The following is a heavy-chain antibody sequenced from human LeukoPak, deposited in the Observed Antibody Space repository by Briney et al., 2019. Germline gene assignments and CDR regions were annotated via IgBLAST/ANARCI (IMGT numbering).Heavy chain of an antibody. V-gene: IGHV1-46*01. Sequence: ASVKVSCKASGYTFSNYDMNWVRQAPGQGLEWMGMITPSGGISYAQKFQGRVTMTRDMSTNTVYMELSSLRSEDTAVYYCARVDSTSPDELDSWGQGTLVTVSS. CDR1: GYTFSNYD. D-gene: IGHD3-22*01. J-gene: IGHJ4*02. CDR2: ITPSGGI. CDR3: ARVDSTSPDELDS.